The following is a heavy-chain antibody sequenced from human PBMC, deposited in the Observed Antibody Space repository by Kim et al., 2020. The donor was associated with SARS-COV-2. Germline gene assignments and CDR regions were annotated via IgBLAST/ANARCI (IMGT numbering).Heavy chain of an antibody. J-gene: IGHJ4*02. CDR1: GFTFDDYA. D-gene: IGHD6-19*01. CDR3: ARGGQWLIRN. CDR2: INRDGVTT. Sequence: GGSLRLSCAASGFTFDDYAMHCVRQGPGKVREWVSLINRDGVTTNYEDSVNGRFTISRDNRKISLYLHMTSLRSEDTALYYCARGGQWLIRNWGQGTQVTFSS. V-gene: IGHV3-43*02.